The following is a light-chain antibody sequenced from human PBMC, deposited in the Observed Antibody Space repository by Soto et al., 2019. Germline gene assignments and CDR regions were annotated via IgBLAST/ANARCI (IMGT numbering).Light chain of an antibody. CDR3: QQSNGLPT. CDR2: DAS. V-gene: IGKV1-33*01. Sequence: DIQMTQSPSSLSASVGDRVTITCQASDDIRNYLNWYQQKPGKAPKLLIYDASNLEAGVPSRFSGSGSGTYFTFTISSLQPEDIATYYCQQSNGLPTFGGGSKVEIK. CDR1: DDIRNY. J-gene: IGKJ4*01.